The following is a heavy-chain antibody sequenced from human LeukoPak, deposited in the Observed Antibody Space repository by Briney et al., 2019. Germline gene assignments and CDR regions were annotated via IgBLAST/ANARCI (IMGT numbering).Heavy chain of an antibody. D-gene: IGHD5-18*01. CDR1: GFTFRSYV. CDR3: AKHLSAMASFDH. Sequence: GGSLRLSCAASGFTFRSYVMTCVRQAPGKGLEWVSSITASGSTTYYADSVKGRFTISRDNSKNTLYLQMNSLRAEDTAVYYCAKHLSAMASFDHWGQGTLVTVSS. V-gene: IGHV3-23*01. J-gene: IGHJ4*02. CDR2: ITASGSTT.